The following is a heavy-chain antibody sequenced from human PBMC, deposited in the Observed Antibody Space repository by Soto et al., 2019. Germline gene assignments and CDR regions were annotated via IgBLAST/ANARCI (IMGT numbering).Heavy chain of an antibody. CDR2: IIPIFGTA. D-gene: IGHD3-10*01. Sequence: SVKVSCKASGGTFSSYAISWVRQAPGQGPEWMGGIIPIFGTANYAQKFQGRVTVTADESTSTAYMELSSLRSEDTAVYYCARGGYYGSGSYHYYGMDVWGQGTTVTVSS. CDR3: ARGGYYGSGSYHYYGMDV. V-gene: IGHV1-69*13. CDR1: GGTFSSYA. J-gene: IGHJ6*02.